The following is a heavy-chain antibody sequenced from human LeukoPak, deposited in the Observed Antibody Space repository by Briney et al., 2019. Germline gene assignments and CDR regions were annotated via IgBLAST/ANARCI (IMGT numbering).Heavy chain of an antibody. Sequence: QPGGSLRLSCAASGFSVSSNFMSWVRQAPGKGLEWVSVIYSGGSTYNADSVKGRFTISRDSSKNTLYLQMNSLRAEDTAVYYCAKGRSVVVPAVKRYWGQGTLVTVSS. D-gene: IGHD2-2*01. V-gene: IGHV3-66*01. CDR1: GFSVSSNF. J-gene: IGHJ4*02. CDR2: IYSGGST. CDR3: AKGRSVVVPAVKRY.